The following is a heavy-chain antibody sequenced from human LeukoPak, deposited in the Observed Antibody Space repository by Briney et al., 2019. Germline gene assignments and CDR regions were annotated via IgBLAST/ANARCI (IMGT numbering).Heavy chain of an antibody. D-gene: IGHD3-10*01. Sequence: PGGSLRLSCAASGFTFSSYSMNWVRQAPGKGLVWVSRINSDGSTTRYADSVKGRFTISRDNAKHTLYLQMNSLRPEDTAVYFCARDLSEYGWFGELYYWGQGTLVTVSS. CDR3: ARDLSEYGWFGELYY. V-gene: IGHV3-74*01. CDR1: GFTFSSYS. CDR2: INSDGSTT. J-gene: IGHJ4*02.